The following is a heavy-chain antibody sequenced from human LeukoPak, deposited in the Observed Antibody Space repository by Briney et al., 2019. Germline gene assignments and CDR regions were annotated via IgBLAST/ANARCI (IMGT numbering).Heavy chain of an antibody. CDR2: INHSGST. V-gene: IGHV4-34*01. CDR3: ARRIVVPAAPFDP. D-gene: IGHD2-2*01. J-gene: IGHJ5*02. CDR1: GGSFSGYY. Sequence: SETLSLTCAVYGGSFSGYYWSWIRQPPGKGLEWIGEINHSGSTNYNPSLKSRVTISVDKSKNQFSLKLSSVTAADTAVYYCARRIVVPAAPFDPWGQGTLVTVSS.